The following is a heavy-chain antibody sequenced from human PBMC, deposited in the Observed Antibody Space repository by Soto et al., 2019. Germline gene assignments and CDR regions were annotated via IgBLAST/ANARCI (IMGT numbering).Heavy chain of an antibody. V-gene: IGHV4-39*01. J-gene: IGHJ6*03. CDR1: GDSVSSCCFY. Sequence: SETLSLTCTVSGDSVSSCCFYWAWIRQPPGKGLEWVGSIHYSGSTYYRWPLKGRGPISGDTAKNQLSLGLTFWTAADTAFFYFAGARADRGPMVTNYYMDVWGEGTPVTVSS. D-gene: IGHD2-8*01. CDR2: IHYSGST. CDR3: AGARADRGPMVTNYYMDV.